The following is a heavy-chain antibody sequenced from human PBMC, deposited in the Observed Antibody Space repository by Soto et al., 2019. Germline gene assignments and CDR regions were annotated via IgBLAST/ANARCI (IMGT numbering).Heavy chain of an antibody. J-gene: IGHJ3*02. V-gene: IGHV4-59*08. CDR2: INNSGST. CDR1: GGSISGYY. CDR3: ARPGIVGATAFDI. D-gene: IGHD1-26*01. Sequence: PSETLSLTCTVPGGSISGYYWIWLRQPPGKGLEWIGYINNSGSTNYNPALKSRVTISVDTSKNQFSLKLSSVTAADTAVYYCARPGIVGATAFDIWGQGTMVTVSS.